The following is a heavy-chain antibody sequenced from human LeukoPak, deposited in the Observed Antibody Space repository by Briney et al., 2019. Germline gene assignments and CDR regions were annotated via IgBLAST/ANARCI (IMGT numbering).Heavy chain of an antibody. V-gene: IGHV3-53*01. Sequence: PGGSLRLSCAASGFTFSNAWMSWVRQAPGKGLEWVSVIYSGGSTYYADSVKGRFTISRDNSKNTLYLQMNSLRAEDTAVYYCALESGDSMGYWGQGTLVTVSS. CDR3: ALESGDSMGY. CDR1: GFTFSNAW. J-gene: IGHJ4*02. D-gene: IGHD2-21*02. CDR2: IYSGGST.